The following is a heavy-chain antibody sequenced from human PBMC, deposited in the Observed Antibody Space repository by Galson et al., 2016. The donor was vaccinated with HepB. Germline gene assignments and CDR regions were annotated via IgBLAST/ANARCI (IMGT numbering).Heavy chain of an antibody. Sequence: SLRLSCAGSGFIFSNYVMAWVRQAPGKGLEWVSVTSDSGHATYYADSVKGRFTISRDNSKNTLFLQMNSLRAEDTAVYYCAKASGYNNTWMNYWGQGTRVTVSS. CDR1: GFIFSNYV. J-gene: IGHJ4*02. D-gene: IGHD1-1*01. V-gene: IGHV3-23*01. CDR2: TSDSGHAT. CDR3: AKASGYNNTWMNY.